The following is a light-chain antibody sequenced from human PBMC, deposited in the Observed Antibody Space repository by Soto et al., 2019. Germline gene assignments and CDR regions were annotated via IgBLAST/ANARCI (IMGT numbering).Light chain of an antibody. CDR2: AAS. CDR1: QSISGY. Sequence: DIQMTQSPSSLSASVGDRVTITCRASQSISGYLHWYQQKPGKAPKLLIYAASSLQGGVPSRFSGSGSGTDFTLTINSLQPEDFASYYCQQGYTYPFTFGQGTRLEIK. CDR3: QQGYTYPFT. V-gene: IGKV1-39*01. J-gene: IGKJ5*01.